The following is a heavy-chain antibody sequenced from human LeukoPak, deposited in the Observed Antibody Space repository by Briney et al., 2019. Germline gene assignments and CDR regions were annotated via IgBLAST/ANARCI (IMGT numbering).Heavy chain of an antibody. V-gene: IGHV3-23*01. D-gene: IGHD4-17*01. J-gene: IGHJ4*02. CDR1: GFRFNNYG. CDR3: AKAPNDYGDYFDY. CDR2: ISGSVGST. Sequence: PGGSLRLSCAASGFRFNNYGMHWVRQAPGKGLEWVSTISGSVGSTYYADSVKGRFTISRDNSKNTLYLQMNSLRAEDTAVYYCAKAPNDYGDYFDYWGQGTLVTVSS.